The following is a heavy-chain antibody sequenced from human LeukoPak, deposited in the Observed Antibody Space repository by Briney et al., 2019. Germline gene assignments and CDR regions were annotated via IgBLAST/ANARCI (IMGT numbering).Heavy chain of an antibody. CDR1: GFTFSYYW. CDR2: IRGDGSLT. CDR3: ARGEISVSTITY. J-gene: IGHJ4*02. D-gene: IGHD5/OR15-5a*01. V-gene: IGHV3-74*01. Sequence: GGSLRLSCAASGFTFSYYWMTWVRQAPGKGLVWVSRIRGDGSLTNYADSVKGRFTISRDNAKNTLYLQMNSLGPEDTGVYYCARGEISVSTITYWGQGTLVTVSS.